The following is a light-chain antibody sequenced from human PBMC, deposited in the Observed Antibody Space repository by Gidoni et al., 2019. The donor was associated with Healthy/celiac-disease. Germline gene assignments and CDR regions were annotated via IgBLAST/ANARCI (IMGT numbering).Light chain of an antibody. CDR3: GTWDSSLSAGV. CDR1: SSNIGNNY. V-gene: IGLV1-51*01. Sequence: QSVLTQPPYVSAAPGQKVTISCSGSSSNIGNNYVSWYQQIPGTAPKLLIYDNNKRPSGIPDRFSGSKSGTSATLGITGLQTGDEADYYCGTWDSSLSAGVFGGGTKLTVL. J-gene: IGLJ2*01. CDR2: DNN.